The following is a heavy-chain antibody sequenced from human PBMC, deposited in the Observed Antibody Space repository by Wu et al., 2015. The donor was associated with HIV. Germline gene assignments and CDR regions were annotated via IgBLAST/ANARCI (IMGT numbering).Heavy chain of an antibody. J-gene: IGHJ4*02. Sequence: QVQLVQSGVEVKRPGSSVKVSYKAIGGTFSGYGINWVRRAPGQGLEWMGRIIPIYDAPNYAHKFQGRLTITADESTTTVYMELSSLRSEDTALYYCARSHSPDSLQYYSPGYNRKIPPFDYWGQGTLVTVSS. CDR2: IIPIYDAP. V-gene: IGHV1-69*13. CDR1: GGTFSGYG. D-gene: IGHD3-22*01. CDR3: ARSHSPDSLQYYSPGYNRKIPPFDY.